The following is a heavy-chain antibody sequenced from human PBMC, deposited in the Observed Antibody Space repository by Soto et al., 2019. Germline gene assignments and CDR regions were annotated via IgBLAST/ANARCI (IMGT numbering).Heavy chain of an antibody. D-gene: IGHD1-1*01. J-gene: IGHJ4*02. Sequence: QVHLVQSGAEVKKPGASVKVSCKASGYTFTSYGITWVRQAPGQGLEWMGWISAHNGNTDDAQKLQGRVIVTRDTSTSTAYMELRSVRSDDTAVDYCARGRYGDSRGQGALVTVSS. CDR3: ARGRYGDS. V-gene: IGHV1-18*01. CDR1: GYTFTSYG. CDR2: ISAHNGNT.